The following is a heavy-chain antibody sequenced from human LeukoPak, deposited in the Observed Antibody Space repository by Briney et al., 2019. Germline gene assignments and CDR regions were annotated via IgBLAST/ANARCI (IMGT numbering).Heavy chain of an antibody. D-gene: IGHD3-3*01. CDR2: INWNGGST. J-gene: IGHJ6*03. V-gene: IGHV3-20*04. CDR3: ARDSIFGVVINYMDV. CDR1: GFTFDDYG. Sequence: GGSLRLSCAASGFTFDDYGRSWVRQAPGKGLEWVSGINWNGGSTGYADSVKGRFTISRDNAKNSLYLQMNSLRAEDTALYYCARDSIFGVVINYMDVWGKGTTVTVSS.